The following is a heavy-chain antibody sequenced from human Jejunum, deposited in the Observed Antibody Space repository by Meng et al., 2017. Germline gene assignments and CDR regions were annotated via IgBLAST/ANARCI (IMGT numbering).Heavy chain of an antibody. CDR2: VFTSGHT. V-gene: IGHV4-61*02. CDR1: GVSISSGTSY. Sequence: LRLSCTVSGVSISSGTSYWGWIRQPTGKGLEWIGRVFTSGHTNYNPALTSRVTISLDTSKNQFSLKLSSVTAADTAVYYCATNYGGHSMDYWGRGTLVTVSS. CDR3: ATNYGGHSMDY. J-gene: IGHJ4*02. D-gene: IGHD4-23*01.